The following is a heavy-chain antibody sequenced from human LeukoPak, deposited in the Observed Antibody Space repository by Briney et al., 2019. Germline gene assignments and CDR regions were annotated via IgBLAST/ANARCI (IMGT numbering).Heavy chain of an antibody. CDR1: GGTFSSYA. CDR2: IIPIFGTA. D-gene: IGHD3-10*01. V-gene: IGHV1-69*05. J-gene: IGHJ4*02. CDR3: ARDPPPTGATGDY. Sequence: SVKVSCKASGGTFSSYAISWVRQAPGQGLEWMGRIIPIFGTANYAQKFQGRVTITTDESTSTAYMELSSLRSEDTAVYYCARDPPPTGATGDYWGQGTLVTVSS.